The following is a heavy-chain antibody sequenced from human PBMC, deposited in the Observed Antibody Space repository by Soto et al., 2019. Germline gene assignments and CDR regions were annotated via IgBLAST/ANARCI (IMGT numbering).Heavy chain of an antibody. CDR3: AKDHLTTTVTTVGY. CDR1: GFTFSNYG. D-gene: IGHD4-17*01. Sequence: QVQLVESGGGVVQPGRSLRLCCAASGFTFSNYGMHWVRQAPGKGLEWVAVISYHGSDKYYADSVKGRFTISRDNSKNTLYLQMDSLRPEDTAVYYCAKDHLTTTVTTVGYWGQGTLVTVSS. V-gene: IGHV3-30*18. J-gene: IGHJ4*02. CDR2: ISYHGSDK.